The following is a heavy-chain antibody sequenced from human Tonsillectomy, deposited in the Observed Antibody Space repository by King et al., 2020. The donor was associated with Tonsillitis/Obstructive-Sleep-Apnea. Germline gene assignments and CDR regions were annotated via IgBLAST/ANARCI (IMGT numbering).Heavy chain of an antibody. CDR1: GYNFTNYW. D-gene: IGHD3-10*01. V-gene: IGHV5-51*01. Sequence: VQLVQSGAEVKKPGESLKISCKASGYNFTNYWIGWVRQMPGKGLEWTGIIFPGDSDTRYRSPFQGQATMSADESISTAYLQWSSLKASDTAIYYCARCYYHGSGSYYMAAFDIWGQGTRVTVSS. J-gene: IGHJ3*02. CDR3: ARCYYHGSGSYYMAAFDI. CDR2: IFPGDSDT.